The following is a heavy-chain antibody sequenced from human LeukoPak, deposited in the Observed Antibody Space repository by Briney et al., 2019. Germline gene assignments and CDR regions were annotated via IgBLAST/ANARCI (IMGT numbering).Heavy chain of an antibody. D-gene: IGHD3-10*01. Sequence: SETLSLTCTVSGGSISSNSYYWGWIRQPPGKGLEWIGSIYYSGSTYYNPSLKSRVTISVDTSKNQFSLKLSSVTAADTAVYYCARTLRGVIGDDAFDIWGQGTMVTVSS. CDR1: GGSISSNSYY. CDR3: ARTLRGVIGDDAFDI. CDR2: IYYSGST. J-gene: IGHJ3*02. V-gene: IGHV4-39*07.